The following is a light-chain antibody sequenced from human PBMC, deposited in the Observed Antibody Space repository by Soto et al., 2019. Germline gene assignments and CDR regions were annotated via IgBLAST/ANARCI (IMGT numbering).Light chain of an antibody. J-gene: IGKJ1*01. CDR1: QSISSN. CDR2: DAS. V-gene: IGKV3-15*01. Sequence: EIVMTQSTATLSVSPGERATLSCRASQSISSNLAWYQQKVGQAPRLLIYDASTRATDIPGRFSGSVSGTEFTLTISSLQSEDFAVYYCQQYNNWPETFGQGTKVEIK. CDR3: QQYNNWPET.